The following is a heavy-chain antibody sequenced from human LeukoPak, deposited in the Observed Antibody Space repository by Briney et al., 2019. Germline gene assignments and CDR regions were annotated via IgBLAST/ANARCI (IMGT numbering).Heavy chain of an antibody. CDR1: GGSISSGSYY. CDR2: IYTSGST. D-gene: IGHD4-17*01. Sequence: PSQTLSLTCTVSGGSISSGSYYWSWIRQPAGKGLEWIGRIYTSGSTNYNPSLKSRVTISVDTSKNQFSLKLSSVTAADTAVYYCARHAGVVAVTTPSAEFDYWGQGTLVTVSS. V-gene: IGHV4-61*02. J-gene: IGHJ4*02. CDR3: ARHAGVVAVTTPSAEFDY.